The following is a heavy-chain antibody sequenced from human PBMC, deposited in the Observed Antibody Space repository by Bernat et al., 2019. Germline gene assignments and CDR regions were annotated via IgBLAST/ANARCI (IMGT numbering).Heavy chain of an antibody. V-gene: IGHV5-51*01. Sequence: EVQLVQSGAEVKKPGESLKISCKGSGYSFTSYWIGWVRQMPGKGLEWMGIIYPGDSDTRYSPSFQGQVTISADKSISTAYLQWSSLKASDTAMYYCARVVVVAAIGDYFDYWGQGTLVTVSS. J-gene: IGHJ4*02. CDR3: ARVVVVAAIGDYFDY. D-gene: IGHD2-15*01. CDR1: GYSFTSYW. CDR2: IYPGDSDT.